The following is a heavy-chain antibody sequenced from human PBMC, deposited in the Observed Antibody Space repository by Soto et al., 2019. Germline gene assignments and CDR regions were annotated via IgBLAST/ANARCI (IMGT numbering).Heavy chain of an antibody. J-gene: IGHJ2*01. D-gene: IGHD3-22*01. CDR1: GFTFSSYW. Sequence: QPGGSLRLSCAASGFTFSSYWMSWVRQAPGKGLEWVANIKQDGSEKYYVDSVKGRFTISRDNAKNSLYLQMNSLRAEDTAVYYCARVPYYYDSSGYSYWYFDLWGRGTLVTVS. V-gene: IGHV3-7*03. CDR3: ARVPYYYDSSGYSYWYFDL. CDR2: IKQDGSEK.